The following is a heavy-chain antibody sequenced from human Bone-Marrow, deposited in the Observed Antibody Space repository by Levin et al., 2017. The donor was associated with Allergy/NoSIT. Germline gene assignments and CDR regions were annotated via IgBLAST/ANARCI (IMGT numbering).Heavy chain of an antibody. CDR3: AKVLGTTSYYYYYMDV. V-gene: IGHV3-23*01. J-gene: IGHJ6*03. CDR1: GFTFSSYA. D-gene: IGHD1-7*01. Sequence: ASVKVSCAASGFTFSSYAMSWVRQAPGKGLEWVSAITGAGTSTYYADSVKGRFTISRDNSKNTLYLQMNSLRAEDTAVYYCAKVLGTTSYYYYYMDVWGKGTTVTVSS. CDR2: ITGAGTST.